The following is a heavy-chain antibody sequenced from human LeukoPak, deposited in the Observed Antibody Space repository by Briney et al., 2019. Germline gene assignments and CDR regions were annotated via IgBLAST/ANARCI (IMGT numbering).Heavy chain of an antibody. CDR2: ISGSGGST. D-gene: IGHD6-19*01. J-gene: IGHJ4*02. CDR3: ARFRGSGWYYFDY. CDR1: GITFSSYA. V-gene: IGHV3-23*01. Sequence: GGSLRLSCAASGITFSSYAMTWVRQAPGKGLEWLSAISGSGGSTYYADSVKGRFTISRDNSRDTLYLQMNTLRAEDTAVYYCARFRGSGWYYFDYWGQGTPVSVSS.